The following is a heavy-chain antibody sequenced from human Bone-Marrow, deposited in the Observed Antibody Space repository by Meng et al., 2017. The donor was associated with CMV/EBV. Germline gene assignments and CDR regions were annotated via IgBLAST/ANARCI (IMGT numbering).Heavy chain of an antibody. D-gene: IGHD5-24*01. CDR3: ARVERRHYYYGMDV. J-gene: IGHJ6*02. Sequence: GGSLRLSCAASGFTFSSYEMNWVRQAPGKGLEWVSYISSSGSTIYYADSVKGRFTISRDNAKNSLYLQMNSLRAEDTAVYYCARVERRHYYYGMDVWGQGTTVTVSS. CDR2: ISSSGSTI. V-gene: IGHV3-48*03. CDR1: GFTFSSYE.